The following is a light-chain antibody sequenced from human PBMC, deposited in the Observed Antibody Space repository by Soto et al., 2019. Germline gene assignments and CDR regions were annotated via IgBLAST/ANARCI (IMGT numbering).Light chain of an antibody. CDR1: SSDVGSYNS. J-gene: IGLJ1*01. V-gene: IGLV2-14*03. CDR3: CSYTSSKTYV. CDR2: DVT. Sequence: SVRTRPAYVSGSHGQASTITKTETSSDVGSYNSVSWYQQHPGKVPKLIIYDVTDRPSGISSRFSGSKSGNTASLTISGLQAEDEAHYYCCSYTSSKTYVFGSGTKVTVL.